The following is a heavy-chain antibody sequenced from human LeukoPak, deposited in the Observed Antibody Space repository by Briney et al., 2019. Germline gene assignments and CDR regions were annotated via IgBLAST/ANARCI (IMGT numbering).Heavy chain of an antibody. CDR1: GFTFSDYY. D-gene: IGHD3-22*01. CDR3: ARFVSSAYSHYYLYYGMGV. J-gene: IGHJ6*02. Sequence: GGSLRLSCAASGFTFSDYYMGWIRQAPGKGLEWISYISISGSTVYYADSVKGRFTISRDNAKISLYLQMNSLRAEDTAVYYCARFVSSAYSHYYLYYGMGVWGQGTTVTVSS. CDR2: ISISGSTV. V-gene: IGHV3-11*01.